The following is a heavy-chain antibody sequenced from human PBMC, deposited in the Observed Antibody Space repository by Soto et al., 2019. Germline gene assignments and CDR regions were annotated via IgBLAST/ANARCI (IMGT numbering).Heavy chain of an antibody. CDR1: GYTFTSYD. Sequence: ASVKVSCKASGYTFTSYDINWVRQATGQGLEWMGWMNPNSGNTGYAQKFQGRVTMTRNTSISTAYMELSSLRSEDTAVYYCARSGQVGTWFDPWGQGTLVTVSS. CDR2: MNPNSGNT. J-gene: IGHJ5*02. CDR3: ARSGQVGTWFDP. V-gene: IGHV1-8*01. D-gene: IGHD1-1*01.